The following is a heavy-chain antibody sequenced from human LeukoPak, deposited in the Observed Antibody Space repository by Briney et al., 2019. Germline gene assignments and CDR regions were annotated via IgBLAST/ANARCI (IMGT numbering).Heavy chain of an antibody. D-gene: IGHD2-21*01. V-gene: IGHV4-38-2*02. Sequence: SETLSLTCTVSGYSISSGYYWGWIRQPPGKGLEWIGSIYHSGSTYYNPSLKSRVTISVDTSKNQFSLKLSSVTAADTAVYYCARVAHCGGDCFDPWGQGTLVTVSS. CDR3: ARVAHCGGDCFDP. J-gene: IGHJ5*02. CDR1: GYSISSGYY. CDR2: IYHSGST.